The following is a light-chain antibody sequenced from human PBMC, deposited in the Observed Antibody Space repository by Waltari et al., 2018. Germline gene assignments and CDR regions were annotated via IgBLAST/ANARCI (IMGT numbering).Light chain of an antibody. CDR3: CSYAGSSTFV. J-gene: IGLJ1*01. CDR1: SGVAESYTL. Sequence: QSALTQPASGSGSPGQSTPIPCSATSGVAESYTLVPGYQQHPGKAPHLLIYETTKRPSGVSDRFSGSKSGNTAYLTVSGLQAEDESDYYCCSYAGSSTFVFGSGTRVTV. V-gene: IGLV2-23*01. CDR2: ETT.